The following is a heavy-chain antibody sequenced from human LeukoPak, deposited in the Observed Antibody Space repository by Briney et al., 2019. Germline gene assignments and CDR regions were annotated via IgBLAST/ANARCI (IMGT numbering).Heavy chain of an antibody. CDR3: ARASGIEDY. J-gene: IGHJ4*02. Sequence: SETLSLTCTVSGVSITSGGYYWIWIRQPAGKGLEWIGHVYTSGSTKYNPSLKTPVSISLDTSKNHFSLKVDSVTAADTAVYYCARASGIEDYWGQGTLVIVPS. CDR1: GVSITSGGYY. D-gene: IGHD3-10*01. V-gene: IGHV4-61*09. CDR2: VYTSGST.